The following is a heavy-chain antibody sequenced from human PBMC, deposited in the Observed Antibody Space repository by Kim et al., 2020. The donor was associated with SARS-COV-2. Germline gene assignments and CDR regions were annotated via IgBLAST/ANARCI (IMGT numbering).Heavy chain of an antibody. J-gene: IGHJ6*02. CDR1: GDSVSSNSAA. V-gene: IGHV6-1*01. CDR2: TYYRSKWYD. CDR3: ARDPQWLVSQDYYHGFDV. Sequence: SQTLSLTCAISGDSVSSNSAAWNWIRQSPSRGLEWLGRTYYRSKWYDDYAVSVQSRITISPDTSKNQFSLHLNFVTPEDTALYYCARDPQWLVSQDYYHGFDVWGQGTTVTVSS. D-gene: IGHD6-19*01.